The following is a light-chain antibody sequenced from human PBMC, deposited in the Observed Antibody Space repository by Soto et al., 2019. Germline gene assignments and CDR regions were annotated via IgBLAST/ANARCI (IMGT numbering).Light chain of an antibody. CDR3: QAWDSSTVV. Sequence: SYELTQPPSVSLSPGQTASITCSGDKLGDKYACWYQQKPGQSPVLVIYHDSKRPSGIPERFSGSNSGNTATLTISGTQAMDEADYYCQAWDSSTVVFGGGTKLTVL. CDR2: HDS. V-gene: IGLV3-1*01. CDR1: KLGDKY. J-gene: IGLJ2*01.